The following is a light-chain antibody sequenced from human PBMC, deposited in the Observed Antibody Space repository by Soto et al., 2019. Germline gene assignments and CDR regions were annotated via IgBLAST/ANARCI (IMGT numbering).Light chain of an antibody. CDR1: QSISSW. V-gene: IGKV1-5*03. J-gene: IGKJ1*01. Sequence: DIQMTQSPSTLSASVGDRVTITCRASQSISSWLAWYQQKPGKAPKLLIYKASTLKSGVPSRFSGSGSGTDFTFTISSLQPEDIATYYCQQYDNLWTFGQGTKVDIK. CDR3: QQYDNLWT. CDR2: KAS.